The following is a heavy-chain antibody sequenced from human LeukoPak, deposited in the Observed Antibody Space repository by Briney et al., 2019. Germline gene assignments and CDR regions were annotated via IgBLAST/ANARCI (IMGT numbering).Heavy chain of an antibody. CDR1: GFTVSSNY. Sequence: RRSLTLSCAASGFTVSSNYMSWVRQAPGKGLEWVSVIYSGGSTYYADSVKGRFTISRDNSKNTLYLQMNSLRAEDTAVYYCARVDYGDYGFDYWGQGTLVTVSS. CDR3: ARVDYGDYGFDY. V-gene: IGHV3-66*01. CDR2: IYSGGST. J-gene: IGHJ4*02. D-gene: IGHD4-17*01.